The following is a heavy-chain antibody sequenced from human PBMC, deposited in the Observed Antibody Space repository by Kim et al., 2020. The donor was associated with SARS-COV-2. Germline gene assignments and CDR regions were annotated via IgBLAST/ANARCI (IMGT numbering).Heavy chain of an antibody. J-gene: IGHJ3*02. CDR3: TTQIVATIDDAFDI. V-gene: IGHV3-15*01. D-gene: IGHD5-12*01. Sequence: AAPGKGRFTISRDDSKNTLYLQMNSLKTEDTAVYYCTTQIVATIDDAFDIWGQGTMVTVSS.